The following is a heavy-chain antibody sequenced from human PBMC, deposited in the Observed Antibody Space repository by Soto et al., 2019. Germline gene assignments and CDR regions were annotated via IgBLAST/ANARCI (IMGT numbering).Heavy chain of an antibody. Sequence: EVQLLESGGGLVQPGGSLRLSCEASGFSFSSPAMSWVRQAPGKGLEWVSSISGNGGSTYYADSVKGRFVVSGDNFKNTLFLQVNSMRDEETAIYYCVKGHKTYDFWGQGALVIVSS. V-gene: IGHV3-23*01. CDR2: ISGNGGST. CDR1: GFSFSSPA. J-gene: IGHJ4*02. CDR3: VKGHKTYDF.